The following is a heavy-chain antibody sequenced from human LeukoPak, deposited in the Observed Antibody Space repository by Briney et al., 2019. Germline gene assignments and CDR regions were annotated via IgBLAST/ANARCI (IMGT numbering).Heavy chain of an antibody. Sequence: PGGSLRLSCAASGLTFSTYSMNWVRQTPGKGLAWVSYISSTSSTILYADSVKGRLTISRDNAKNSLYLQMNSLRAEDTAVYYCAKDSAYSGGPFAGGFDHWGQGTLVTVSA. J-gene: IGHJ4*02. CDR1: GLTFSTYS. D-gene: IGHD5-18*01. V-gene: IGHV3-48*04. CDR3: AKDSAYSGGPFAGGFDH. CDR2: ISSTSSTI.